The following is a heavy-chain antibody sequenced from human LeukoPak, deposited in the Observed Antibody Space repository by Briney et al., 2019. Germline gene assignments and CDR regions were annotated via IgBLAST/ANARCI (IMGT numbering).Heavy chain of an antibody. CDR1: GGTFSSYA. V-gene: IGHV1-69*05. D-gene: IGHD1-26*01. Sequence: ASVKVSCKASGGTFSSYAIGWVRQAPGQGLEWMGGIIPIFGTANYAQKFQGRVTITTDESTSTPYMELSSLRSEDTAVYYCARVRVGADYYYYSMDVGGKGTTVTVSS. CDR3: ARVRVGADYYYYSMDV. CDR2: IIPIFGTA. J-gene: IGHJ6*03.